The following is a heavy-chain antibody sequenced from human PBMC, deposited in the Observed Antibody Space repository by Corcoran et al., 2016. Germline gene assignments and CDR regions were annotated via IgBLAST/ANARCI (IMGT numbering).Heavy chain of an antibody. CDR2: ISSSSSTI. CDR3: ARDGGDYVVSDYGMDV. J-gene: IGHJ6*02. CDR1: GFTFSSYS. Sequence: EVQLVESGGGLVQPGGSLRLSCAASGFTFSSYSMNWVRQAPGKGLEWVSYISSSSSTIYYADSVKGRFTISRDNAKNSLYLQMNSLRAEDTAVYYCARDGGDYVVSDYGMDVWGQGTTVTVSS. V-gene: IGHV3-48*04. D-gene: IGHD4-17*01.